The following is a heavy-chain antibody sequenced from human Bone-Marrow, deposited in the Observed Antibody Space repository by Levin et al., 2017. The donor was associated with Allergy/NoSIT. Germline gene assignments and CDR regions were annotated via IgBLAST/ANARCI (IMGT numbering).Heavy chain of an antibody. V-gene: IGHV1-18*01. CDR3: AKDRPGGELLRSPDY. J-gene: IGHJ4*02. CDR1: GYSFSSYG. CDR2: ISGYNGHT. D-gene: IGHD1-7*01. Sequence: ASVKVSCKASGYSFSSYGINWVRQTPGQGLEWMGWISGYNGHTKDAQKFQGRVTLTTDTSTSTAYMELRSLRSDDTGVYYCAKDRPGGELLRSPDYWGQGTLVTVSS.